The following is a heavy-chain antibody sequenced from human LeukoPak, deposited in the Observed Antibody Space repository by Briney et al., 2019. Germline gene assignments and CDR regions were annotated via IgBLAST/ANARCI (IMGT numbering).Heavy chain of an antibody. CDR2: IYSGGST. J-gene: IGHJ4*02. Sequence: GGSLRLSCAASGFTVSSNYMSWVRQAPGKGLEWVSVIYSGGSTYYADSVKGRFTISRDNSKNTLYLQMNSLRAEDTAVYYCAKSRQLGSFDYWGQGTLVTVSS. CDR1: GFTVSSNY. D-gene: IGHD6-13*01. CDR3: AKSRQLGSFDY. V-gene: IGHV3-53*01.